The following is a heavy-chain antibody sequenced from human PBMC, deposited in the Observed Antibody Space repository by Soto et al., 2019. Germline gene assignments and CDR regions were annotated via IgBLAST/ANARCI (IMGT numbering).Heavy chain of an antibody. Sequence: EVQLVESGGGLAQPGGSLRLSCAASGFTFSNYEMNWVRQAPGKGLEWISYISDVGESIYYADSVKGRFTISRDNAKNSLYLQMNSLGTEDTAVYYCARIPSIGYYQEAFDIWGQGTMVTVSS. CDR1: GFTFSNYE. CDR3: ARIPSIGYYQEAFDI. CDR2: ISDVGESI. J-gene: IGHJ3*02. V-gene: IGHV3-48*03. D-gene: IGHD3-3*02.